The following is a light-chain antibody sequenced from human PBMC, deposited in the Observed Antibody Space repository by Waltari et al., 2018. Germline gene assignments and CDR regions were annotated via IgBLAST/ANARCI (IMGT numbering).Light chain of an antibody. CDR1: QSLVHSDGNTY. CDR3: MQGTLWLS. V-gene: IGKV2-30*02. J-gene: IGKJ3*01. Sequence: DVVLTQSPLSLPVTLGQPAPIPCRSSQSLVHSDGNTYLNSFQQRPGQPPRRLIYKVSKRDSGVPDRFSGNGSGTDFTQKIRWVEGEDVGIYYCMQGTLWLSFGPGTRVDIK. CDR2: KVS.